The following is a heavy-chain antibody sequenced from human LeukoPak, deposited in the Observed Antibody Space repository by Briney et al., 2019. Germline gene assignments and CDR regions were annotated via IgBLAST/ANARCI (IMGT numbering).Heavy chain of an antibody. D-gene: IGHD4-17*01. J-gene: IGHJ3*02. CDR3: ARPMTTVTTDDASDI. Sequence: SETLSLTCAVYGGSFSGYYWSWIRQPPGKGLEWIGEINHSGSTNYNPSLKSRVTISVDTSKNQFSLKLSSVTAADTAVYYCARPMTTVTTDDASDIWGQGTMVTVSS. CDR2: INHSGST. CDR1: GGSFSGYY. V-gene: IGHV4-34*01.